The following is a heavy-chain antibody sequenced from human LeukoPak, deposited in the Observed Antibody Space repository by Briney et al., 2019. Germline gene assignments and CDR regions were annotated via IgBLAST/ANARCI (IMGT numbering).Heavy chain of an antibody. D-gene: IGHD1-26*01. Sequence: GSLRLSCTVSGFTVSSNYMSWVRQAPGKGLEWIAYIYYSGSTNYNPSLKSRVTISVDTSKNQFSLKLSSVTAADTAVYYCARAVGAHDAFDIWGQGTMVTVSS. CDR3: ARAVGAHDAFDI. J-gene: IGHJ3*02. CDR1: GFTVSSNY. CDR2: IYYSGST. V-gene: IGHV4-59*02.